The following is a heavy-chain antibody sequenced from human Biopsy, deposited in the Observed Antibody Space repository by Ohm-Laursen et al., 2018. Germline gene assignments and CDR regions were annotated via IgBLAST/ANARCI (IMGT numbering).Heavy chain of an antibody. CDR1: GGSTNDYF. D-gene: IGHD6-19*01. V-gene: IGHV4-4*07. Sequence: SETLSLTCSGSGGSTNDYFWSWIRQPAGETLEWIGRIYSSGGSSYNPSLKSRISMSMDTSNNQFSLTLTSVTAADTAVYYCARTPGKAVAGRFLDLWGRGTLVTVSS. CDR3: ARTPGKAVAGRFLDL. J-gene: IGHJ2*01. CDR2: IYSSGGS.